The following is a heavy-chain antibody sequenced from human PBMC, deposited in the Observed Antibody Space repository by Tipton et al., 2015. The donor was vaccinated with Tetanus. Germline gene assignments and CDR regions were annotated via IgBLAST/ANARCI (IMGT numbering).Heavy chain of an antibody. CDR2: IIPIFGTA. CDR3: ARGVGAARPTSDYFDY. J-gene: IGHJ4*02. CDR1: GGTFSSYA. Sequence: QSGPEVKKPGSSVKVSCKASGGTFSSYAISWVRQAPGQGLEWMGGIIPIFGTANYAQKFQGRVTITADESTSTAYMELSSLRSGDTAVYYCARGVGAARPTSDYFDYWGQGTLVTVSS. D-gene: IGHD6-6*01. V-gene: IGHV1-69*01.